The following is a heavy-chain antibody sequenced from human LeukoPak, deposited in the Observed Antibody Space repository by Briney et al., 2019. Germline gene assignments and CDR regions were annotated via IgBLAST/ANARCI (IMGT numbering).Heavy chain of an antibody. CDR1: GYTFTGYY. D-gene: IGHD6-13*01. Sequence: ASVKVSCTASGYTFTGYYMHWVRQAPGQGLEWMGWINPNSGGTNYAQKFQGRVTMTRDTSISTAYMELSRLRSDDTAVYYCARDQGYSSSWYVYWGQGTLVTVSS. J-gene: IGHJ4*02. CDR3: ARDQGYSSSWYVY. CDR2: INPNSGGT. V-gene: IGHV1-2*02.